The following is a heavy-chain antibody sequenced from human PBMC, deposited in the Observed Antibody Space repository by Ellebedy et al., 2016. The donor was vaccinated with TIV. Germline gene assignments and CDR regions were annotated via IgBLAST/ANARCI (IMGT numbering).Heavy chain of an antibody. CDR2: MNPNSGST. J-gene: IGHJ4*02. CDR1: GYIFISYN. Sequence: ASVKVSCKASGYIFISYNINWVRQATGQGLEWMGWMNPNSGSTGYAQKFQGRVTITRNTSISTAYMELSSLRPEYTAVYYCARWLRAPGPTYYYGSGGDYWGQGTLVTVSS. CDR3: ARWLRAPGPTYYYGSGGDY. V-gene: IGHV1-8*03. D-gene: IGHD3-10*01.